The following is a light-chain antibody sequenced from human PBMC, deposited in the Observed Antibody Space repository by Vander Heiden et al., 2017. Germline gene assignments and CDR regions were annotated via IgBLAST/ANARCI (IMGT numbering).Light chain of an antibody. J-gene: IGKJ2*02. CDR2: LAS. CDR3: QQCDYTPCT. V-gene: IGKV1-39*01. CDR1: QPITTY. Sequence: DIQMTQSLSYLSASVGDRVTITCRARQPITTYLNWYQQRPGEAPKLLIYLASNWQSGVPLRFSGSGSGADFTLTISSLQPEDFATYFCQQCDYTPCTFGQGTTLEIK.